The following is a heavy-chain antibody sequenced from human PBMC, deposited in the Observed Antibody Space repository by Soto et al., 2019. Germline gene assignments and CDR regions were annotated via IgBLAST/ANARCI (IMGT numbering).Heavy chain of an antibody. V-gene: IGHV3-23*01. Sequence: EVQLLESGGGLVQPGGSLRLSCAASGFTFSSYAMSWVRQAPGKGLEWVSIIGVGGGDRYYPESVKGRFTISRDNSRDTMYLEMNSKRAEDTDVYYCAAVRSGELVCGQGTRVTVSS. CDR2: IGVGGGDR. CDR1: GFTFSSYA. J-gene: IGHJ4*02. D-gene: IGHD3-10*01. CDR3: AAVRSGELV.